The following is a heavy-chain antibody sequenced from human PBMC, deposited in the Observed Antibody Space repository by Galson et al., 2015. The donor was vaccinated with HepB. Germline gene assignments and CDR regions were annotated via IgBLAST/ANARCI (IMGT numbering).Heavy chain of an antibody. CDR3: ARGPGDGYKGAFDI. CDR1: GYTFTGYY. CDR2: INPNSGGT. Sequence: SVKVSCKASGYTFTGYYMHWMRQAPGQGLEWMGWINPNSGGTNYAQKFQGWVTMTRDTSISTAYMELSRLRSDDTAVYYCARGPGDGYKGAFDIWGQGTMVTVSS. V-gene: IGHV1-2*04. J-gene: IGHJ3*02. D-gene: IGHD5-24*01.